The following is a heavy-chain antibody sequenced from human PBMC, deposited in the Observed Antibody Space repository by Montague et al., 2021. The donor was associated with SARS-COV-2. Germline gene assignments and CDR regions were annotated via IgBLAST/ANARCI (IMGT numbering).Heavy chain of an antibody. Sequence: SLRLSCAASVFTFSNAWLSWVRQAPGKGLEWVGRIKSKTDGGTTDYAAPVKGRFTISRDDSKNTLYLQMNSLKTEDTAVYYCTTTPYDYVWGSYGWGWGQGTLVTVSS. CDR2: IKSKTDGGTT. J-gene: IGHJ4*02. D-gene: IGHD3-16*01. CDR3: TTTPYDYVWGSYGWG. V-gene: IGHV3-15*01. CDR1: VFTFSNAW.